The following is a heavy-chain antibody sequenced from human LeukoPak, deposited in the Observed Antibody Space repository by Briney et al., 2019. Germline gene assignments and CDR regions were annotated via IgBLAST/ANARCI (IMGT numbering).Heavy chain of an antibody. J-gene: IGHJ4*02. CDR1: GYTFTGYY. D-gene: IGHD3-22*01. Sequence: ASVKVSCKASGYTFTGYYMHWVRQAPGQGLEWMGWINPNSGGTNYAQKFQGRVTMTRDTSISTACMELSRLRSDDTAVYYCARGGQPYYYDSSGYYNYFDYWGQGTLVTVSS. CDR3: ARGGQPYYYDSSGYYNYFDY. V-gene: IGHV1-2*02. CDR2: INPNSGGT.